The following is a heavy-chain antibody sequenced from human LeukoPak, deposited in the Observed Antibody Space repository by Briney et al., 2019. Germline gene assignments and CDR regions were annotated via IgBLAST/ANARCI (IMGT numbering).Heavy chain of an antibody. V-gene: IGHV4-59*08. CDR1: GGSISSYF. CDR3: ARGGGDGYNLDAFDI. D-gene: IGHD5-24*01. CDR2: IYYSGST. J-gene: IGHJ3*02. Sequence: SETLSLTCTVSGGSISSYFWIWIRQPPGKGLEWIGYIYYSGSTYYNPSLKSRVTISVDTSKNQFSLKLSSVTAADTAVYYCARGGGDGYNLDAFDIWGQGTMVTVSS.